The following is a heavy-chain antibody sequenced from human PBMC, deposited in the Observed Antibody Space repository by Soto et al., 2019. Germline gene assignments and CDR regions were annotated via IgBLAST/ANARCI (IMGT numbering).Heavy chain of an antibody. V-gene: IGHV3-23*01. CDR3: AKKSHWGIISPTHNY. J-gene: IGHJ4*02. CDR2: INGGDDSK. CDR1: GFTFRSSP. D-gene: IGHD3-16*01. Sequence: EVQLWESGGGLVQPGGSLRLSCAVSGFTFRSSPMRWVRRAPGKGLEWVSGINGGDDSKHYADSVRGRFTIIRDNSENTLLLQMKSVIVEDTAIYYCAKKSHWGIISPTHNYWGQGTQVTVSS.